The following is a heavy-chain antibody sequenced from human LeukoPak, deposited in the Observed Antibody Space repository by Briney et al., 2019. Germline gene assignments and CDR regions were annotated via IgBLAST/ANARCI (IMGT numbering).Heavy chain of an antibody. Sequence: PSETLSLTCAVYGGSVSGYYWIWMRQPPGKGLEWIGEINHSGSTNYNPSLKSRGTISVDTSKNQFSLKLSSVTAADTAVYYCARGPRYYYGSGSYYTRYYYGMDVWGQGTTVTVSS. CDR3: ARGPRYYYGSGSYYTRYYYGMDV. CDR2: INHSGST. D-gene: IGHD3-10*01. CDR1: GGSVSGYY. V-gene: IGHV4-34*01. J-gene: IGHJ6*02.